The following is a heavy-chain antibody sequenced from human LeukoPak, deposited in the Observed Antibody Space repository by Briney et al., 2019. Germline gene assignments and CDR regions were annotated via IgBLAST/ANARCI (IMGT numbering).Heavy chain of an antibody. D-gene: IGHD3-16*01. J-gene: IGHJ3*02. CDR3: ASSSPALWAFDI. CDR2: IIPIFGTA. V-gene: IGHV1-69*13. CDR1: GGTFSSYA. Sequence: ASVKVSCKASGGTFSSYAISWVRQAPGQGLEWMGGIIPIFGTANYAQKFQGRVTITADESTSTAYMELSSLRSEDTAVYYCASSSPALWAFDIWGQGTMVTVSS.